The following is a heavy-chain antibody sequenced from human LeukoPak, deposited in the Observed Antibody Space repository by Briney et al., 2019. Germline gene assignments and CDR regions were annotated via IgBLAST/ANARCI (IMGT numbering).Heavy chain of an antibody. J-gene: IGHJ4*02. V-gene: IGHV1-2*02. CDR2: INPDSGDT. Sequence: ASVKVSCKASEYTFSVYHIHWVRQAPGQGLEWMAWINPDSGDTNYAQKFQGRVTMTRDTTISTAYMEVSSLRSDDTAVYYCPLIPGGSWAFDYWGQGTLVTVSS. CDR3: PLIPGGSWAFDY. D-gene: IGHD6-13*01. CDR1: EYTFSVYH.